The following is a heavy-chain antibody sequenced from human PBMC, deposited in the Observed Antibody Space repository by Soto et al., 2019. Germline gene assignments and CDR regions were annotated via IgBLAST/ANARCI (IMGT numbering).Heavy chain of an antibody. CDR2: IIPMFAIP. V-gene: IGHV1-69*13. CDR1: GATFNTYA. D-gene: IGHD2-21*01. J-gene: IGHJ4*02. Sequence: SVKVSCKASGATFNTYAIIWVRQAPGQGLEWMGGIIPMFAIPNYSQRFEGRLTITADEYTATADMELTRLTSEDTAVYYCATRNREGDEGVDFWGQGTLVTVSS. CDR3: ATRNREGDEGVDF.